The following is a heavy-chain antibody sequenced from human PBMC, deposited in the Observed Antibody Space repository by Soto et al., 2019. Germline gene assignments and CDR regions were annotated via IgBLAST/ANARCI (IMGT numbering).Heavy chain of an antibody. V-gene: IGHV4-31*03. CDR2: IYYSGST. CDR3: ATRTDYYYGSGSLGGMDV. CDR1: GGSISSGSYY. J-gene: IGHJ6*02. D-gene: IGHD3-10*01. Sequence: QVQLQESGPGLVKPSQTLSLTCTVSGGSISSGSYYWSWIRQLPGKGLEWIGYIYYSGSTYYNPSLKSRVTISVDTSKNQFSLKLNSVTAADTAVYYCATRTDYYYGSGSLGGMDVWGQGHTVTVSS.